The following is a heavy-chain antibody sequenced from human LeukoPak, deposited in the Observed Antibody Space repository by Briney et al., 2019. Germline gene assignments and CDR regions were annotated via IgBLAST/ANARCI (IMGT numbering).Heavy chain of an antibody. CDR3: ARVHFIGGLSFDI. CDR1: GGSISSSSYY. CDR2: IYYSGST. D-gene: IGHD3-10*01. V-gene: IGHV4-61*01. J-gene: IGHJ3*02. Sequence: PSETLSLTCTVSGGSISSSSYYWSWIRQPPGKGLEWIGYIYYSGSTNYNPSLMSRVTISVDTSKNQFSLKLSSVTAADTAVYYCARVHFIGGLSFDIWGQGTMVTVSS.